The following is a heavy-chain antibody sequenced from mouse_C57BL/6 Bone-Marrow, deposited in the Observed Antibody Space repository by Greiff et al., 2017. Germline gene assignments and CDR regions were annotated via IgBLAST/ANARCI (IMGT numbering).Heavy chain of an antibody. J-gene: IGHJ2*01. CDR1: GFNINDDY. Sequence: VQLKESGAELVRPGASVKLSCTASGFNINDDYMHWVKQRPEQGLEWIGWIDPENGDTEYASKFQGKATITADTSSNTAYLQLSSLTSEDTAVYYCTTRIYYGNYWGQGTTLTVSS. CDR3: TTRIYYGNY. V-gene: IGHV14-4*01. D-gene: IGHD2-1*01. CDR2: IDPENGDT.